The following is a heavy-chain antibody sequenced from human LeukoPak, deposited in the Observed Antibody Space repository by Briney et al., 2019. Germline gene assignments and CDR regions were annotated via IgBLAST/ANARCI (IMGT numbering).Heavy chain of an antibody. CDR1: GYTFTSYD. Sequence: ASVKVSCKASGYTFTSYDINWVRQATGQGLEWMGWMNPNSGNTGYAQKFQGRVTMTRNTSISTAYMELSSLRSEDTAVYYCARDRTVVSSQYDAFDIWGQGTMVTVSS. V-gene: IGHV1-8*01. D-gene: IGHD4-23*01. CDR2: MNPNSGNT. CDR3: ARDRTVVSSQYDAFDI. J-gene: IGHJ3*02.